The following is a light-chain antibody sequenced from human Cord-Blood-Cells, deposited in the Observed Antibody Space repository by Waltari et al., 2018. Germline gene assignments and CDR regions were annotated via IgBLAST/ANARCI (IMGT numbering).Light chain of an antibody. CDR3: QTWGTGIQV. V-gene: IGLV4-69*01. CDR2: LNSDGSH. J-gene: IGLJ3*02. Sequence: QLVLTQSPSASASLGASVKLTCTLSSGHSSYAIAWHQQQPEKGPRYLMKLNSDGSHSKGDGIPDRFAGSSSGAVRYLTISSLQCEDEADYYCQTWGTGIQVFGGGTKLTVL. CDR1: SGHSSYA.